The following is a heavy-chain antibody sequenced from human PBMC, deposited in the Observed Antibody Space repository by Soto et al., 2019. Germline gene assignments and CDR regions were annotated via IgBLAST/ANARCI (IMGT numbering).Heavy chain of an antibody. CDR3: ATLAIVPGYYGYY. Sequence: SETLSLTCTASGGSISSYYWSWIRQPPGKGLEWIGYIYYSGSTNYNPSLKSRVTISVDTSKNQFSLKLSSVTAADTAVYYCATLAIVPGYYGYYWGQGTLVTVSS. V-gene: IGHV4-59*08. D-gene: IGHD3-22*01. CDR2: IYYSGST. J-gene: IGHJ4*02. CDR1: GGSISSYY.